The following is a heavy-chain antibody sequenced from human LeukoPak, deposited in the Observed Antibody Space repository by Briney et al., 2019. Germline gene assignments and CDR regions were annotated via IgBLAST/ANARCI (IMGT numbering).Heavy chain of an antibody. V-gene: IGHV3-74*01. J-gene: IGHJ3*02. Sequence: GSLRLSCAASGFTFSSYWMHWVRQAPGKGLVWVSRINGDGSSTTYADAVKGRFTISRDNAKNTLYLQMSSLRAEDTAVYYYARRGLVPAFDIWGQGTMVTVAS. CDR2: INGDGSST. CDR1: GFTFSSYW. D-gene: IGHD2-2*01. CDR3: ARRGLVPAFDI.